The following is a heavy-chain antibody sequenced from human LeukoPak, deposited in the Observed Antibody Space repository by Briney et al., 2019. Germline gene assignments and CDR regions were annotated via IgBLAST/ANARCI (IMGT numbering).Heavy chain of an antibody. CDR1: GGSISSGSYY. CDR2: ISYSGST. V-gene: IGHV4-39*07. J-gene: IGHJ4*02. D-gene: IGHD5-18*01. Sequence: SETLSLTCTVSGGSISSGSYYWAWIRQPPGKGLEWIGSISYSGSTYYNPSLKSRVTISVDTSKNQFSLKLSSVTAADAAVYYCAREGSGYSYGHIDYWGQGTLVTVSS. CDR3: AREGSGYSYGHIDY.